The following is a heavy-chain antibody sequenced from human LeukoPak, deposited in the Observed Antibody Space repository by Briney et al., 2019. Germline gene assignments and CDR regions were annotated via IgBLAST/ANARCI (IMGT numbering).Heavy chain of an antibody. D-gene: IGHD1-1*01. Sequence: GGSLRLSCAASGFTFSDHYMDWVRQAPGKGLEWVGRTGNKANSYTTDYAASVKGRFTISRDDSKNSLYLQMDSLKTEDTAVYFRCKRGRAEYDDYYFDHWGQGTLVTVFS. V-gene: IGHV3-72*01. CDR2: TGNKANSYTT. J-gene: IGHJ4*02. CDR1: GFTFSDHY. CDR3: CKRGRAEYDDYYFDH.